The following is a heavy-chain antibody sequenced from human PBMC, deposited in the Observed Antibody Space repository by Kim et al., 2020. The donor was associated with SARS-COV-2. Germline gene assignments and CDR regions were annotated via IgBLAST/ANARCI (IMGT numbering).Heavy chain of an antibody. CDR3: ARDLLRGAVAGTANYYYYYGMDV. V-gene: IGHV3-21*01. Sequence: GGSLRLSCAASGFTFSSYSMNWVRQAPGKGLEWVSSISSSSSYIYYADSVKGRFTISRDNAKNSLYLQMNSLRAEDTAVYYCARDLLRGAVAGTANYYYYYGMDVWGQGTTVTVSS. CDR1: GFTFSSYS. D-gene: IGHD6-19*01. CDR2: ISSSSSYI. J-gene: IGHJ6*02.